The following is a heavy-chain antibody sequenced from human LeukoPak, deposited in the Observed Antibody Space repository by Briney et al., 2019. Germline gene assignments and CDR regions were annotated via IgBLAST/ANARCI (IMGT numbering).Heavy chain of an antibody. CDR2: IYSGGST. V-gene: IGHV3-53*01. CDR1: GFTVSSNY. D-gene: IGHD5-18*01. CDR3: ARAESGYSYGYIYYYGMDV. J-gene: IGHJ6*02. Sequence: GGSLRLSCAASGFTVSSNYMSWVRQAPGKGLEWVSVIYSGGSTYYAGSVKGRFTISRDNSKNTLYLQMNSLRAEDTAVYYCARAESGYSYGYIYYYGMDVWGQGTTVTVSS.